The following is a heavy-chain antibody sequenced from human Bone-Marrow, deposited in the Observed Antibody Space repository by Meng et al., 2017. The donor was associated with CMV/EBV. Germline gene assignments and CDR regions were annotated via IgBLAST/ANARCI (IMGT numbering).Heavy chain of an antibody. CDR2: IWYDASNK. CDR3: AKARSSSWMDYSMDV. V-gene: IGHV3-33*06. CDR1: GFTFSDYY. D-gene: IGHD6-6*01. J-gene: IGHJ6*02. Sequence: GGSLRLSCAASGFTFSDYYMSWIRQAPGKGLEWVAIIWYDASNKYYADSVKGRFTISRDNSKNTLYLQMNSLRAEDTAVYFCAKARSSSWMDYSMDVWGQGTTVTVSS.